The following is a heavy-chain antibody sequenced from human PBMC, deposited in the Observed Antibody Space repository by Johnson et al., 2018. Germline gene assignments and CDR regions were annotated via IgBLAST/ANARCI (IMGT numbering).Heavy chain of an antibody. CDR2: IKQEGSEK. D-gene: IGHD6-19*01. CDR3: AINGAGIAVAGTFDY. Sequence: VQLVESGGGLVQPGGSXRLSCAASGFTFSSYWMSWVRQAPGKGLEWVANIKQEGSEKDYVDSVRGRFTNSRENAKNSLYLQMNSLRAEETTVYYCAINGAGIAVAGTFDYWGQGTLVTVSS. J-gene: IGHJ4*02. V-gene: IGHV3-7*01. CDR1: GFTFSSYW.